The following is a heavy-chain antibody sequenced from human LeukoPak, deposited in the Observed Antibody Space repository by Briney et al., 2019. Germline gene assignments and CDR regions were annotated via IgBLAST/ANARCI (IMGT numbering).Heavy chain of an antibody. CDR2: ITTSDGNT. J-gene: IGHJ4*02. CDR1: GFTFSSYT. CDR3: ARAGDYDTSGYYFDY. V-gene: IGHV3-23*01. D-gene: IGHD3-22*01. Sequence: GGSLRLSCAASGFTFSSYTMSWVRQAPGKGLEWVSTITTSDGNTYYADSVKGRFTVSRDNSKNTLYLQMNSLRAEDTAVYYCARAGDYDTSGYYFDYWGQGTLVTVSS.